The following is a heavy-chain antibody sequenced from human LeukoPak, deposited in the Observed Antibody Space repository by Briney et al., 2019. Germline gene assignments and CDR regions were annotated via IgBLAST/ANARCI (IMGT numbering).Heavy chain of an antibody. J-gene: IGHJ4*02. CDR2: IGNTET. CDR3: AKDWIQFNRVFDCFDS. V-gene: IGHV3-23*01. CDR1: GFPFETNA. Sequence: QSGGSLRLSCATSGFPFETNAMSWVRQAPGKGLEWVATIGNTETFYADSVTGRFIISRDNSKNTVNLQMNRLRVEDTAKYYCAKDWIQFNRVFDCFDSWGQGTLVIVSS. D-gene: IGHD5-18*01.